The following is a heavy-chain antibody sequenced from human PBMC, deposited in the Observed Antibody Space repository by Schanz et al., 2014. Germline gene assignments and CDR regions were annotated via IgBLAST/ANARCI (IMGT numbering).Heavy chain of an antibody. J-gene: IGHJ4*02. CDR3: ARGGATRFDY. CDR1: GFTFSSYS. V-gene: IGHV3-48*02. CDR2: ISSSSTI. D-gene: IGHD1-26*01. Sequence: VQLVESGGGLVKPGGSLRLSCVASGFTFSSYSMNWVRQAPGKGLEWVSYISSSSTIYYADSVKGRFTISRDNAKNSLYLQMNSLRDEDTAVYYCARGGATRFDYWGQGTLVTVSS.